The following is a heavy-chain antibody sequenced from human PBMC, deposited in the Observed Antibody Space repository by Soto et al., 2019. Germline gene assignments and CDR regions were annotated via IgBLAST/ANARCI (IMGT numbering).Heavy chain of an antibody. V-gene: IGHV1-69*13. J-gene: IGHJ6*02. CDR1: GDTFSTFA. CDR3: ARSPGITGTRASQYAMDV. D-gene: IGHD1-20*01. Sequence: SVKVSCKASGDTFSTFAISWVRQAPGQGLEWMGGIIPIVGTPDYTQHFQGRVTITADESMKTAYLELSSLRPEDTAMYYCARSPGITGTRASQYAMDVWGQGTTVTVSS. CDR2: IIPIVGTP.